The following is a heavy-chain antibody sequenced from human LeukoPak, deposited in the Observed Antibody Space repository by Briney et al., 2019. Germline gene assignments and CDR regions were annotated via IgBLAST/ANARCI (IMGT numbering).Heavy chain of an antibody. CDR3: AKGASYSGSYYSFAFHI. V-gene: IGHV3-9*01. D-gene: IGHD1-26*01. CDR2: ISWNSGSI. J-gene: IGHJ3*02. CDR1: GFTFDDYA. Sequence: GGSLRLSCAASGFTFDDYAMHWVRQAPGKGLEWVSGISWNSGSICYADSVKGRFTISRDNAKNSLYLQMNSLRAEDKPLYYCAKGASYSGSYYSFAFHIWGEGTMVTVSS.